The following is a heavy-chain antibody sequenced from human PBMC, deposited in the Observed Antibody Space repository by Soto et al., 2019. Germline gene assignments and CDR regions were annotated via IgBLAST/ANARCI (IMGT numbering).Heavy chain of an antibody. CDR3: ARVVDGLGGYYSPAWYFDL. CDR1: GGTFSSYA. CDR2: IIPIFGTA. Sequence: QVQLVQSGAEVKKPGSSVKVSCKASGGTFSSYAISWVRQAPGQGLEWMGGIIPIFGTANYAQKFQGRVTITADESTSTAYMELSSLRSEDTAVYYCARVVDGLGGYYSPAWYFDLWGRGTLVTVSS. V-gene: IGHV1-69*01. D-gene: IGHD3-10*01. J-gene: IGHJ2*01.